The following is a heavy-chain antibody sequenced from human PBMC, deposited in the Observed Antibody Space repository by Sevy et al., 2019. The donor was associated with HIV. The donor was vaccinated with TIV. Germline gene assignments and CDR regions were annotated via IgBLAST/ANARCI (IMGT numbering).Heavy chain of an antibody. CDR2: ISYDGSNK. Sequence: LSLTCAASGFTFSSYAMHWVRQAPGKGLEWVAVISYDGSNKYYADSVKGRFTISRDNSKNTLYLQMNSLRAEDTAVYYCARVRLGYCISTSCYEFGYWGQGTLVTVSS. V-gene: IGHV3-30-3*01. J-gene: IGHJ4*02. D-gene: IGHD2-2*01. CDR3: ARVRLGYCISTSCYEFGY. CDR1: GFTFSSYA.